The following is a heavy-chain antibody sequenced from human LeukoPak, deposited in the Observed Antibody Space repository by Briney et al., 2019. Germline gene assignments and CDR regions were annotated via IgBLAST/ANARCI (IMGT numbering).Heavy chain of an antibody. J-gene: IGHJ4*02. CDR3: ARANDFWSGPTDY. CDR1: GGSFSGYY. V-gene: IGHV4-34*01. Sequence: PSETLSLTCAAYGGSFSGYYWSWIRQPPGKGLEWIGEINHSGSTNYNPSLKSRVTISVDTSKNQFSLKLSSVTAADTAVYYCARANDFWSGPTDYWGQGTLVTVSS. CDR2: INHSGST. D-gene: IGHD3-3*01.